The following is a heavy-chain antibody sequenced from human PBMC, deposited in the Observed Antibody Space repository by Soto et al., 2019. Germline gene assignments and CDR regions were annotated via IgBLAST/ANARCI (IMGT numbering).Heavy chain of an antibody. CDR1: GFTLSSYS. J-gene: IGHJ5*02. D-gene: IGHD6-13*01. Sequence: LRLSCVASGFTLSSYSMNWVRRAPGRGLEWISYISSSSRSMYYADSVKGRFTISRDNAKNSLYLQMNTLRDEDTALYYCARHSSSWYWESNCFDPWGQGTQVTVSS. CDR3: ARHSSSWYWESNCFDP. V-gene: IGHV3-48*02. CDR2: ISSSSRSM.